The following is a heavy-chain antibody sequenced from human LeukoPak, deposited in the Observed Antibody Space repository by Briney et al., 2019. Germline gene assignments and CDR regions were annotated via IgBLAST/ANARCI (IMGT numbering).Heavy chain of an antibody. CDR2: IYYSGGT. J-gene: IGHJ4*02. CDR1: GGSISSYY. D-gene: IGHD1-26*01. V-gene: IGHV4-59*01. CDR3: ARDLSVVGATVS. Sequence: SETLSLTCTVSGGSISSYYWSWIRQPPGKGLEWIGYIYYSGGTNYNPSLKSRVTISVDTSKNQFSLKLSSVTAADTAVYYCARDLSVVGATVSWGQGTLVTVSS.